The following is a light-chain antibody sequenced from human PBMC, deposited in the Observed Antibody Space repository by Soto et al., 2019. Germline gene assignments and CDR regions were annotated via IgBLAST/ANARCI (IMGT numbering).Light chain of an antibody. CDR1: SSDIGGYNY. CDR3: SSYTRSSLRVI. J-gene: IGLJ2*01. V-gene: IGLV2-14*01. Sequence: QSVLTQPASVSGSPGQSITISCTGTSSDIGGYNYVSWYQQHPGRAPKLMISEVSNRPSGVSNRFSGSKSGNTASLTISGLQAEDEAAYYCSSYTRSSLRVIFGGGTQLTVL. CDR2: EVS.